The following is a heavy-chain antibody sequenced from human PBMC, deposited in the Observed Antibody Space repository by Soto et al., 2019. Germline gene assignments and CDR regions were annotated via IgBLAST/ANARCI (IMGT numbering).Heavy chain of an antibody. CDR2: IIPVFGTP. Sequence: QVQLVQSGAEVKKPGSSLKVSCKASGGTFTNYAFSWVRQAPGQGLEGMGGIIPVFGTPDYAQKFQGRVTITADESKRTASMELSSLRSDDTAVYYCARERSVGYCITTTCPKPFYYYAMDVWGQGTTVTVSS. J-gene: IGHJ6*02. V-gene: IGHV1-69*12. CDR3: ARERSVGYCITTTCPKPFYYYAMDV. CDR1: GGTFTNYA. D-gene: IGHD2-2*01.